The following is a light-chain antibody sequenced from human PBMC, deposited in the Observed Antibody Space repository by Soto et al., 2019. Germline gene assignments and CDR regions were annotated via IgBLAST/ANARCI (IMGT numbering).Light chain of an antibody. V-gene: IGKV3-15*01. CDR2: GAS. Sequence: DIVMTQSPATLSVSPGERATLSCRASQSVSSNLAWYQQKPGQAPRLLIYGASTRATDIPARFSGSGSGTEFTLTINSLQSGDFAVYYCQQYNSWPITFGQGTRLEIK. CDR1: QSVSSN. CDR3: QQYNSWPIT. J-gene: IGKJ5*01.